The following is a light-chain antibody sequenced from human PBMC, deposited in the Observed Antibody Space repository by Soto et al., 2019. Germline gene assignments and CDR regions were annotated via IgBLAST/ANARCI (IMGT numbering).Light chain of an antibody. J-gene: IGKJ1*01. CDR2: GAS. V-gene: IGKV3-20*01. CDR3: QQYGISGT. CDR1: QSVRSN. Sequence: EIVLTQSPGTLSLSPGERATLSCRASQSVRSNLAWYQQKPGQAPRLLIYGASNRATGIPDRFSGSGSGTDFTLTISRLEPEDFAVYYCQQYGISGTFGQGTKVDIK.